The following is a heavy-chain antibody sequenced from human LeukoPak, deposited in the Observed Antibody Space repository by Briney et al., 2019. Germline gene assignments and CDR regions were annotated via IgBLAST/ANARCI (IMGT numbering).Heavy chain of an antibody. CDR2: ISSSSSYI. CDR3: AREVGYDILTGYYPGWFDP. J-gene: IGHJ5*02. CDR1: GFTFSSYS. V-gene: IGHV3-21*01. Sequence: GGSLRLSCAASGFTFSSYSMNWVRQAPGERLEWVSSISSSSSYIYYADSVKGRFTISRYNAKNSLYLQMNSLRAEDTAVYYCAREVGYDILTGYYPGWFDPWGQGTLVTVSS. D-gene: IGHD3-9*01.